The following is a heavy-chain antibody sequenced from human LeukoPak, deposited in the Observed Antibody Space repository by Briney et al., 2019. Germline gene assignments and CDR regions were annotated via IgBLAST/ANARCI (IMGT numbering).Heavy chain of an antibody. D-gene: IGHD4/OR15-4a*01. CDR1: GFTFSSNA. Sequence: GGSPRLSCVASGFTFSSNAMSWVRQAPGKGLKWVSSISTSGSGTYYADSVRGRFTISRDNSKNTLYLQMNSLRAEDTAVYYCARRAGAYSHPYDYWGQGTLVTVSS. J-gene: IGHJ4*02. CDR3: ARRAGAYSHPYDY. V-gene: IGHV3-23*01. CDR2: ISTSGSGT.